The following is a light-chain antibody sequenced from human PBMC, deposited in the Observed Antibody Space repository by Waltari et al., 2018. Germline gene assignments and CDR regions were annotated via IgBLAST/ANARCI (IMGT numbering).Light chain of an antibody. CDR2: AAS. V-gene: IGKV1-8*01. CDR3: QQYNDWPKIT. CDR1: PGISSY. Sequence: AIRITQSPSSLSASTGDRVTITCRASPGISSYLAWYQQKPGKAPKVLIYAASTLQSGVPSRFSGSGSGTDFTLTISCLQSEDFAIYYCQQYNDWPKITFGQGTRLEIK. J-gene: IGKJ5*01.